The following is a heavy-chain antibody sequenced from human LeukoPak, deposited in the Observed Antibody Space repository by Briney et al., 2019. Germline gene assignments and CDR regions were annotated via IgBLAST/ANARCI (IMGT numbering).Heavy chain of an antibody. CDR1: GYTFTSYS. Sequence: ASVKVSCKASGYTFTSYSISWVRQAPGQGLEWMGWSSTYNDNTNDAQKLQGRVTMTKDTSTSTAYMELRSLRSDDTAVYYCARLVRLRFLESYIMDVWGQGTTVTVSS. CDR3: ARLVRLRFLESYIMDV. CDR2: SSTYNDNT. D-gene: IGHD3-3*01. V-gene: IGHV1-18*01. J-gene: IGHJ6*02.